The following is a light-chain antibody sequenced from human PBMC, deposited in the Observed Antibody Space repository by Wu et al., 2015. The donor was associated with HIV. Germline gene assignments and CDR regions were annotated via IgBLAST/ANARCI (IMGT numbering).Light chain of an antibody. CDR1: QSVSSSY. J-gene: IGKJ3*01. CDR3: QQRGNWPPLFT. Sequence: EIVLTQSPGTLSLSPGERATLSCRASQSVSSSYLAWYQQKPGQAPRLLIYGASSRATGIPDRFSGSGSGTDFTLTISRLEPEDFAVYYCQQRGNWPPLFTFGPGTRVDIK. CDR2: GAS. V-gene: IGKV3D-20*02.